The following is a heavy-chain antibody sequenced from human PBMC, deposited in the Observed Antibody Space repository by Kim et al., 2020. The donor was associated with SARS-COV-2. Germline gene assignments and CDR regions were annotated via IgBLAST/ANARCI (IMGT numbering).Heavy chain of an antibody. Sequence: SVKVSCKATGGTFSSYAISCVRQAPGQGLEWMGKNIPILGIATYAQKFHGRVTLTADKSTGTAFMELSRLRSEDTAGYFCAREGGLSSSMPFDSWGQGT. CDR1: GGTFSSYA. V-gene: IGHV1-69*04. D-gene: IGHD2-2*01. J-gene: IGHJ4*02. CDR2: NIPILGIA. CDR3: AREGGLSSSMPFDS.